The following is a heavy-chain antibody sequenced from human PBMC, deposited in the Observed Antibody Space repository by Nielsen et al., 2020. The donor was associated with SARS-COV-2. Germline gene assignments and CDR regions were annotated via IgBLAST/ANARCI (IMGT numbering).Heavy chain of an antibody. CDR3: ARDRGGSSWNTYNYGMDV. J-gene: IGHJ6*02. CDR1: GFTFSSYS. V-gene: IGHV3-21*01. Sequence: GESLKISCAASGFTFSSYSMNWVRQAPGKGLEWVSSISSSSSYIYYADSVKGRFTISRDNAKNSLYLQMNSLRAEDTAVYYCARDRGGSSWNTYNYGMDVWGQGTTVTVSS. CDR2: ISSSSSYI. D-gene: IGHD6-13*01.